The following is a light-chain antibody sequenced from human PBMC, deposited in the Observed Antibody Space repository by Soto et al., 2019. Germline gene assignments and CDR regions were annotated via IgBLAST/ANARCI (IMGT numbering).Light chain of an antibody. Sequence: DIQMTQSPSSVSASVGDRVCINCRASQGISSWLAWYQQNPGRAPKLLNYNGSSLQTGVQSRFSGTGSGTDFTLTISSLQPEDVATYYCQQANSFPLTFGGGTKVEIK. CDR2: NGS. J-gene: IGKJ4*01. V-gene: IGKV1-12*01. CDR1: QGISSW. CDR3: QQANSFPLT.